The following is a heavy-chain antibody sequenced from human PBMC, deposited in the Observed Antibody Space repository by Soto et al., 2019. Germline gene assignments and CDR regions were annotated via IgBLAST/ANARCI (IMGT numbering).Heavy chain of an antibody. V-gene: IGHV4-4*02. J-gene: IGHJ4*02. D-gene: IGHD2-21*02. CDR1: GDSISSDKW. CDR2: IHHRGTT. CDR3: ARGGDWKFDF. Sequence: SETLSLTCDVSGDSISSDKWWSWVRQSPGRGLEWIGEIHHRGTTNCNPSLKSRVTISIEKSKNQFSLEMTFLTAADTAIYYCARGGDWKFDFWGQGSLVTVST.